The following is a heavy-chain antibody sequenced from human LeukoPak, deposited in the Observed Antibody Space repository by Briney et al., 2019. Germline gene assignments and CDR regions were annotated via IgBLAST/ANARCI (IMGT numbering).Heavy chain of an antibody. CDR3: ARVRSDYSSSSPPDY. D-gene: IGHD6-6*01. J-gene: IGHJ4*02. CDR1: GFTFSSYG. Sequence: GRSLRLSCAASGFTFSSYGMHWVRQAPGKGLEWVAVIWYDGSNKYYADSVKGRFTISRDNAKNTLYLQMNSLRAEDTAIYFCARVRSDYSSSSPPDYWGQGTPVTVSS. CDR2: IWYDGSNK. V-gene: IGHV3-33*01.